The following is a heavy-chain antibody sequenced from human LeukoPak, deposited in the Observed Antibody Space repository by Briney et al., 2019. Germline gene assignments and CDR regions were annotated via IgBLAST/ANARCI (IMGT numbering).Heavy chain of an antibody. CDR1: GFIFSDYY. J-gene: IGHJ6*03. CDR3: ARAPTAMVTSGYYYYMDV. D-gene: IGHD5-18*01. CDR2: ISGSGGST. Sequence: GGSLRLSCAASGFIFSDYYMTWIRQAPGKGLEWVSAISGSGGSTYYADSVKGRFTISRDNAKNSLYLQMNSLRAEDTAVYYCARAPTAMVTSGYYYYMDVWGKGTTVTISS. V-gene: IGHV3-11*04.